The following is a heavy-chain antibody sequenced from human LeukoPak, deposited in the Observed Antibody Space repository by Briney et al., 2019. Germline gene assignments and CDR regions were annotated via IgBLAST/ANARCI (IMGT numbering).Heavy chain of an antibody. CDR3: ARGGDGNRRDLDY. V-gene: IGHV1-2*02. CDR2: INPNSGST. CDR1: GYTFTSYY. D-gene: IGHD5-24*01. Sequence: ASVKISCKASGYTFTSYYMHWVRQAPGQRLEWMGWINPNSGSTNYAQNFQGRVTMTRDTSISTVYMELSSLRSDDTAVYYCARGGDGNRRDLDYWGQGTLVTVSS. J-gene: IGHJ4*02.